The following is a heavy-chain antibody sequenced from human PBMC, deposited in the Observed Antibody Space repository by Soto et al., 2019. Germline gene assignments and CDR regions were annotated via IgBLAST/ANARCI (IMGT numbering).Heavy chain of an antibody. V-gene: IGHV4-38-2*01. CDR3: ARRGLILVPR. Sequence: IRTHTGRSLEWIGSIFHTATTYYTPSLKSRVTISVDTSKNFFSLNLSSVTAADTAMYYCARRGLILVPRWGKGTRGSVSS. CDR2: IFHTATT. D-gene: IGHD3-16*01. J-gene: IGHJ4*03.